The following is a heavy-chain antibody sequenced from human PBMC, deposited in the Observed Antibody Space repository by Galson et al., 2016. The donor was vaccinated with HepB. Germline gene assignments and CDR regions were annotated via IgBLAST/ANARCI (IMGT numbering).Heavy chain of an antibody. D-gene: IGHD3-3*01. CDR1: GDTLTELS. CDR3: ATDRLGWSGYYNY. Sequence: SVKVSCKVSGDTLTELSMHWVRQAPGKGLEWMGGFDPESGETLYAQRFQGRVTVTEDTSTDTAYMELNSLKSEDTAVYYCATDRLGWSGYYNYWCQGTLVTVSS. V-gene: IGHV1-24*01. CDR2: FDPESGET. J-gene: IGHJ4*02.